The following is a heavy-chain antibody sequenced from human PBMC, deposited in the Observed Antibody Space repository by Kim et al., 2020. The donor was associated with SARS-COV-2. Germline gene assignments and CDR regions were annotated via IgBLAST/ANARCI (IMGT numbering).Heavy chain of an antibody. CDR1: GFAFGDYA. CDR2: LSGSIPDA. CDR3: AKDLLYVPGRGYFDS. V-gene: IGHV3-23*01. Sequence: WGSLRLSCAASGFAFGDYAMSWVRRAPGKGLEWVSALSGSIPDAKYADSVRGRFTISRDNSKNTLFLQMDSLRVDDTAVYYCAKDLLYVPGRGYFDSWGQGVVVTVSS. J-gene: IGHJ4*02. D-gene: IGHD3-10*01.